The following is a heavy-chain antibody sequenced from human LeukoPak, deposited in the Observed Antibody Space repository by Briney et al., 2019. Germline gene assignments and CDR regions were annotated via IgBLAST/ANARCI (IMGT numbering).Heavy chain of an antibody. D-gene: IGHD1-26*01. CDR2: ISYDGSNK. Sequence: GGSLRLSCAASGFTFSSYAMHWVRQAPGKGLEWVAVISYDGSNKYYADSEKGRFTISRDNSKNTLYLQMNSLRAEDTAVYYCARGSQVGATSRAYYWGQGTLVTVSS. CDR3: ARGSQVGATSRAYY. J-gene: IGHJ4*02. V-gene: IGHV3-30-3*01. CDR1: GFTFSSYA.